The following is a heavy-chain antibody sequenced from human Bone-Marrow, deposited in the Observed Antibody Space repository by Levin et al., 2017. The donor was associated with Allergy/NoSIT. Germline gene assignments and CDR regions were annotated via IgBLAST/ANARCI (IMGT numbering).Heavy chain of an antibody. CDR3: ARSGTLFYQFGLDV. Sequence: SCEASGFTFSDYYMSWVRQVPGKGLEWISTIIGTGSVVYSADSVKGRFSVSRDNTKGSVYLQMNNLRVEDAAVYYCARSGTLFYQFGLDVWGQGTTVSVSS. CDR1: GFTFSDYY. CDR2: IIGTGSVV. J-gene: IGHJ6*02. V-gene: IGHV3-11*01. D-gene: IGHD1-7*01.